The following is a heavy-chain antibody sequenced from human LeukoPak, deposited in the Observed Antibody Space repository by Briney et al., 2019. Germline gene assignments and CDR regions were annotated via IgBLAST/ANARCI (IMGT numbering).Heavy chain of an antibody. Sequence: SETLSLTCAVYGGSFSGYYWSWIRQPPGKGLEWIGEINHSGSTNYNPSLKSRVTISVDTSKNQFSLKLSSVTAADTAVYYCARGGSSSWYSLYYFDYWGQGTLVTVSS. CDR2: INHSGST. J-gene: IGHJ4*02. D-gene: IGHD6-13*01. V-gene: IGHV4-34*01. CDR3: ARGGSSSWYSLYYFDY. CDR1: GGSFSGYY.